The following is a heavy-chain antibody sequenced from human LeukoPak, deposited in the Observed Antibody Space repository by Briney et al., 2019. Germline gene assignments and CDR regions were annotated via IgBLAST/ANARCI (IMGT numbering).Heavy chain of an antibody. D-gene: IGHD5-18*01. Sequence: SETLSLTCTVSGGSISSSSYYWGWIRQPPGKGLEWIGSIYYSGSTYYNPSLKSRVTISVDTSKNQFSLKLSSVTAADTAVYYCARGSYSYGRYYYYYMDVWGKGTTVTVSS. CDR1: GGSISSSSYY. CDR3: ARGSYSYGRYYYYYMDV. V-gene: IGHV4-39*07. J-gene: IGHJ6*03. CDR2: IYYSGST.